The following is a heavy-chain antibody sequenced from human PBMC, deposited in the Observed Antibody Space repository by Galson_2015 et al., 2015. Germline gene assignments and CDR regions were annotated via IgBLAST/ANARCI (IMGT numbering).Heavy chain of an antibody. Sequence: SPRLSCAASGFTFSTYAMSWVRQAPGKGLEWISTISGSSASTYYADSVEGRFTVSRDNSKNTLYLQMNSLRADDTAAYYCVTGQQHYRWGQGTLVTVSP. D-gene: IGHD6-13*01. CDR3: VTGQQHYR. V-gene: IGHV3-23*01. CDR1: GFTFSTYA. J-gene: IGHJ5*02. CDR2: ISGSSAST.